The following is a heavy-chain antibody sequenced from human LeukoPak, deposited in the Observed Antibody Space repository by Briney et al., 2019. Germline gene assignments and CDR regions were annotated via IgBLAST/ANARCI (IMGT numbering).Heavy chain of an antibody. CDR2: INPNSGGT. CDR3: ARVAKGATIFGVVTDFDY. V-gene: IGHV1-2*02. Sequence: ASVNVSCKASGYTFTSYAMHWVRQAPGQGLEWMGWINPNSGGTNYAQKFQGRVTMTRDTSISTAYMELSRLRSDDTAVYYCARVAKGATIFGVVTDFDYWGQGTLVTVSS. D-gene: IGHD3-3*01. CDR1: GYTFTSYA. J-gene: IGHJ4*02.